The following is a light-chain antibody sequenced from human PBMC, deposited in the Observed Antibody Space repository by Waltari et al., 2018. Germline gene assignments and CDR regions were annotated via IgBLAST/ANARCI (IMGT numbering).Light chain of an antibody. Sequence: QLVLTQSPSASASLGASVKLTCTLSSGHSSNIIAWLQQQPGKGPRYLMQVNSDGSHRTGDEIPDRFSGSSSGAERYLTISSLQSEDEADYYCETGGHGTWVFGGGTKLTVL. CDR3: ETGGHGTWV. CDR1: SGHSSNI. J-gene: IGLJ3*02. CDR2: VNSDGSH. V-gene: IGLV4-69*01.